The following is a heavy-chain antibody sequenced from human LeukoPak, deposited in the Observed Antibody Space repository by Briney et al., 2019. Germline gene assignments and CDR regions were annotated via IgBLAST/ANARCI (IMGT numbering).Heavy chain of an antibody. J-gene: IGHJ4*02. CDR3: ARQGELAIDY. V-gene: IGHV4-4*07. Sequence: SETLSLTCTVSGGSISSYYWSWIRQPAGKGLEWIGRIHSGNTNYNPSLKSRVTMSVDTSKNEISLKLSSVTAADTAVYYCARQGELAIDYWGQGTLVTVSS. CDR1: GGSISSYY. D-gene: IGHD1-26*01. CDR2: IHSGNT.